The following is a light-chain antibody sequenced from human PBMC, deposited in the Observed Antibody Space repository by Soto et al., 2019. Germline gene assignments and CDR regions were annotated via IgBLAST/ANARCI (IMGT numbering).Light chain of an antibody. J-gene: IGKJ1*01. V-gene: IGKV1-17*01. CDR2: AAS. CDR1: QGIRND. Sequence: DIQMTQFPSSLSASVGDRVTITCRASQGIRNDLGWYQQKPGKAPKRLIYAASSLQSGVPSRFSGSGSGTEFTLAISSLQPEASAPFYCLADNTYPLTFGQGTKVEIK. CDR3: LADNTYPLT.